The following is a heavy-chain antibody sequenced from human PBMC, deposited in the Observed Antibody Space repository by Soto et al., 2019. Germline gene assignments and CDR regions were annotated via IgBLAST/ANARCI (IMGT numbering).Heavy chain of an antibody. D-gene: IGHD2-15*01. CDR3: ARLLGDCNGDRCYWPYYYSYYGMDV. J-gene: IGHJ6*02. V-gene: IGHV4-39*01. Sequence: QLQLQESGPGLVKPSETLSLTCIVSGGSISTTSYYWGWIRQPPGKGLEWIGIIYYSGSTHYNPSLKSRVTISVDTSKNQFSLKLRSVTAADTAVYYCARLLGDCNGDRCYWPYYYSYYGMDVWGQGTTITVSS. CDR2: IYYSGST. CDR1: GGSISTTSYY.